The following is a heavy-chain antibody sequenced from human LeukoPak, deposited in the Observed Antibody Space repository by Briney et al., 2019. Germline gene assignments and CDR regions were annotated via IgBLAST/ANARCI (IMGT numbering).Heavy chain of an antibody. D-gene: IGHD3-22*01. CDR2: ITSDGSNK. Sequence: GGSLRLSCKASGFTFSSYGMHWVRQAPGKGLEWVTVITSDGSNKYYVDSVKGRFTISRDNSKNTLYLQMNNLRAEDTAVYYCAKDLHYYDTSGPFDYWGRGTLVTVSS. CDR3: AKDLHYYDTSGPFDY. CDR1: GFTFSSYG. J-gene: IGHJ4*02. V-gene: IGHV3-30*18.